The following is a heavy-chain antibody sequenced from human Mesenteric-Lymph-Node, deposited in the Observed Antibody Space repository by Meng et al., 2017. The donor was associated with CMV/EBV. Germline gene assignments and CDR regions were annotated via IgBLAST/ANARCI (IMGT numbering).Heavy chain of an antibody. D-gene: IGHD3-10*01. CDR2: ISASGDLT. V-gene: IGHV3-23*01. J-gene: IGHJ6*02. CDR3: AKGGVKVFYFNGLDV. Sequence: GESLKISCAASGITFSNFALNWVRQAPGKGLEWVSGISASGDLTYYADSVKGRFTISRDTSKNTLYLQMNSLTAEDTAVDYCAKGGVKVFYFNGLDVWGQGTTVTVSS. CDR1: GITFSNFA.